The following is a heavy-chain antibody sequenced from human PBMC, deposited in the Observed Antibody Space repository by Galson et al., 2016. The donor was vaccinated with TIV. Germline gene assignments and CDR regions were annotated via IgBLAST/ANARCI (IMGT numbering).Heavy chain of an antibody. Sequence: TLSLTCTVSGGAISSHYWSWIRQPPGKGLEWIGYIYHTGSTNYNPSLKSRVTISVDTSKNQFTLKMTSVTDAYTAVYYCARGSRTLPYFDWLGPTWFDPWGQGILVTVSS. CDR1: GGAISSHY. CDR2: IYHTGST. V-gene: IGHV4-59*11. CDR3: ARGSRTLPYFDWLGPTWFDP. J-gene: IGHJ5*02. D-gene: IGHD3-9*01.